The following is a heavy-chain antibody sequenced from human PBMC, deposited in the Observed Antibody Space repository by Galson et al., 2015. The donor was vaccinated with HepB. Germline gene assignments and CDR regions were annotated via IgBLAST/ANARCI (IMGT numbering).Heavy chain of an antibody. J-gene: IGHJ6*02. V-gene: IGHV3-48*01. Sequence: SLRLSCAASGFTFSSYSMNWVRQAPGKGLEWVSYISSSSSTTYYADSVKGRFTISRDNSKNTLYLQMNSLRAEDTAVYYCAKRSGYYGSGSYKSMDVWGQGTTVTVSS. CDR2: ISSSSSTT. CDR1: GFTFSSYS. D-gene: IGHD3-10*01. CDR3: AKRSGYYGSGSYKSMDV.